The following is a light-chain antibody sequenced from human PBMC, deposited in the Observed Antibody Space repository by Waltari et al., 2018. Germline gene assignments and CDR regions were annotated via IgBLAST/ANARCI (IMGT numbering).Light chain of an antibody. CDR3: QQYDSSPPT. Sequence: EIVLTQSPGTLSLSPAERATLSCRASQSVSSRYLARYQQMPGQAPRLLIYGASNRATGIPDRFSGSGSGTDFTLTISRLEPEDFAVYYCQQYDSSPPTFGQGTKLEIK. CDR2: GAS. CDR1: QSVSSRY. J-gene: IGKJ2*01. V-gene: IGKV3-20*01.